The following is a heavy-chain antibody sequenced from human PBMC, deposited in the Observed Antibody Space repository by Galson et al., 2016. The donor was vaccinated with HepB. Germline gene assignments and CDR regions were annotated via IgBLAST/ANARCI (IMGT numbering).Heavy chain of an antibody. V-gene: IGHV3-23*01. Sequence: SLRLSCAASGFAFGTYAMTWVRQAPGKGLEWVSGISGFGDKTYYADSVKGRFTISRDNSKNTLYLQMTSLRADDTAVDYCARGATYFYDSSGRSYDWFDSWGQGALVTVSS. CDR2: ISGFGDKT. CDR1: GFAFGTYA. J-gene: IGHJ5*01. D-gene: IGHD3-22*01. CDR3: ARGATYFYDSSGRSYDWFDS.